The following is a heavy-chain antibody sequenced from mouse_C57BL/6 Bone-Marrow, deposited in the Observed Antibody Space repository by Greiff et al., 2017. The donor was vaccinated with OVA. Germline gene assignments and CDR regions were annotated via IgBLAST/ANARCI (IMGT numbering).Heavy chain of an antibody. D-gene: IGHD1-1*01. J-gene: IGHJ2*01. CDR1: GYTFTDYY. CDR3: AKPLITTVVALDY. V-gene: IGHV1-26*01. Sequence: VQLKQSGPELVKPGASVKISCKASGYTFTDYYMNWVKQSHGKSLEWIGDINPNNGGTSYNQKFKGKATLTVDKSSSTAYMELRSLTSEDSAVNYCAKPLITTVVALDYWGQGTTLTVSS. CDR2: INPNNGGT.